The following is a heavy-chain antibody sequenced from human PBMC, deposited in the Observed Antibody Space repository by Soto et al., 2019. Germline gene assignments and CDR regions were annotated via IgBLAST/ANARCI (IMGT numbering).Heavy chain of an antibody. J-gene: IGHJ6*03. CDR1: GDSISSYY. D-gene: IGHD6-19*01. V-gene: IGHV4-4*07. Sequence: SETLSLTCSVSGDSISSYYWSWIRQPAGKGLEWIGRIYTSGDTNYNPSLKSRVTMSVDTSKNQFSLKLSSVTAADTAVYYCAREYTKTVAGPTPYYFDVWGQGTTVTVSS. CDR3: AREYTKTVAGPTPYYFDV. CDR2: IYTSGDT.